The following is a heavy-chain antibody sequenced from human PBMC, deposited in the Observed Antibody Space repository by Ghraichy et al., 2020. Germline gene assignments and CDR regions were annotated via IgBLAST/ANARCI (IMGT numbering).Heavy chain of an antibody. CDR1: GFTFSDYY. D-gene: IGHD4-23*01. CDR2: ISSSGSTI. V-gene: IGHV3-11*01. CDR3: ARELDYGANDAFDL. Sequence: GGSLRLSCAASGFTFSDYYMSWIRQAPGKGLEWVSYISSSGSTIYYADSVKGRFTISRDNAKNSLYLQMNSLRAEDTAVYYCARELDYGANDAFDLWGQGTLVTVSS. J-gene: IGHJ3*01.